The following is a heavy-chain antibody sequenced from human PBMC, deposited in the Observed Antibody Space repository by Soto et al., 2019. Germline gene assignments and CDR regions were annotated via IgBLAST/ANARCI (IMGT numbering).Heavy chain of an antibody. Sequence: GGSLRLSCAASGFTFSSYGMHWVRQAPGKGLEWVAVIWYDGSNKYYADSVKGRFTISRDNSKNTLYLQMNSLRAEDTAVYYCARDIVVVPAAIRYFDLWGRGTLVTVSS. J-gene: IGHJ2*01. CDR1: GFTFSSYG. CDR2: IWYDGSNK. CDR3: ARDIVVVPAAIRYFDL. V-gene: IGHV3-33*01. D-gene: IGHD2-2*02.